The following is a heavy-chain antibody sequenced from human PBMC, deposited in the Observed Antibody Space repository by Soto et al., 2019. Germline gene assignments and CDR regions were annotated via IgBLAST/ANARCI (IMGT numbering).Heavy chain of an antibody. CDR1: GFTFSGYW. Sequence: EVQLVESGGGLVQPGGSLRLSCAASGFTFSGYWMHWVRQAPGKGLTWVSRINSDGTYTSSADSVRGRFTISRDDARNTLYLQMNSLRIVDTAVYDFTSTLDGRIPTAYWGQGTLVTVSS. CDR2: INSDGTYT. D-gene: IGHD2-15*01. CDR3: TSTLDGRIPTAY. J-gene: IGHJ4*02. V-gene: IGHV3-74*01.